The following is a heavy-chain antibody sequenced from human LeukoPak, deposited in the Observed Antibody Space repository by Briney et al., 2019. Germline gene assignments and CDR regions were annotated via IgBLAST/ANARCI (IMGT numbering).Heavy chain of an antibody. CDR2: TRNKANSYTT. Sequence: GRSLRLSCTASGFTFSDHYMDWVRQAPGKGLEWVGRTRNKANSYTTEYATSVKGRFTISRDDSKNSLYLQMNSLKTEDTAVYYCARGSYMGIAVAGAFDYWGQGTLVTVSS. CDR1: GFTFSDHY. CDR3: ARGSYMGIAVAGAFDY. V-gene: IGHV3-72*01. J-gene: IGHJ4*02. D-gene: IGHD6-19*01.